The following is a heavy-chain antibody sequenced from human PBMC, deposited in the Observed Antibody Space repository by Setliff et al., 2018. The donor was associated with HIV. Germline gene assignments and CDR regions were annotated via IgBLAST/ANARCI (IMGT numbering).Heavy chain of an antibody. CDR2: IIPIFGTA. CDR1: GGTFSSYA. Sequence: SVKVSCKASGGTFSSYAISWVRQAPGQGLEWMGGIIPIFGTANYAQKFQGRVTITTDESTSTAYMELSSLRSEDTAVDYCARVIRRPSYYNFWSGLDSYYYGMDVWGQGTTVTVSS. CDR3: ARVIRRPSYYNFWSGLDSYYYGMDV. V-gene: IGHV1-69*05. D-gene: IGHD3-3*01. J-gene: IGHJ6*02.